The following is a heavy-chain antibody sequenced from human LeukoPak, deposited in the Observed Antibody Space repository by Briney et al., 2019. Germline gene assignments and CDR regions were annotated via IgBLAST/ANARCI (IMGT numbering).Heavy chain of an antibody. V-gene: IGHV3-7*01. CDR2: INLDGSDT. J-gene: IGHJ4*02. D-gene: IGHD1-26*01. CDR3: GRVIGVAIDD. CDR1: GFTFGGYS. Sequence: GGSLRLSCAASGFTFGGYSMTWVRQAPGKGLEWVANINLDGSDTFYVGFVKGRFTISRDNADNSLYLQMNSLRAEDTAVYYCGRVIGVAIDDWGQGTLVNDPS.